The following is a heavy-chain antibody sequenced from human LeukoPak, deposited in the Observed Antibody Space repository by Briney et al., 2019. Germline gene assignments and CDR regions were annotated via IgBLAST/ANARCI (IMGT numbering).Heavy chain of an antibody. Sequence: GSLGLSCAASGFPFSRYAMSWVRPAPGKGVEGVSAISGSGGSTYYADSVKGRFTISRDNSKNTLYLQMNSLRAEDTAVYYCAKPLTAQYYDILTGYYWSFDYWGQGTLVTVSS. CDR3: AKPLTAQYYDILTGYYWSFDY. CDR1: GFPFSRYA. CDR2: ISGSGGST. D-gene: IGHD3-9*01. V-gene: IGHV3-23*01. J-gene: IGHJ4*02.